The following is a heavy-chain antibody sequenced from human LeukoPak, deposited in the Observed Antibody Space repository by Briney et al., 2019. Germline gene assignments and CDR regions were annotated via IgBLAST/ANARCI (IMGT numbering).Heavy chain of an antibody. Sequence: SETLSLTCAVYGGSFSGYYWSWIRQPPGKGLEWIGEINHSGSTNYNPSLKSRVTISVDTSKNQFSLKLSSVTAADTAVYYCVRDRGYWGQGTLVTVSS. CDR2: INHSGST. V-gene: IGHV4-34*01. J-gene: IGHJ4*02. CDR1: GGSFSGYY. CDR3: VRDRGY.